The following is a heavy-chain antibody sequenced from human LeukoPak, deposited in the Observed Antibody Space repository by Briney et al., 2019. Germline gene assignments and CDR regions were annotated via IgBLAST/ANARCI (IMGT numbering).Heavy chain of an antibody. CDR3: VKAYGSGSYYDYYYYMDV. CDR1: GFTFSSYA. V-gene: IGHV3-23*01. Sequence: PGGSLRLSCAASGFTFSSYAMTWVRQAPGKGLEWVSAISSSSGSTYYADSVKGRFTVSRDNSKNTLYLQMSSLRAEDTALYYCVKAYGSGSYYDYYYYMDVWGKGTTVTVSS. CDR2: ISSSSGST. J-gene: IGHJ6*03. D-gene: IGHD3-10*01.